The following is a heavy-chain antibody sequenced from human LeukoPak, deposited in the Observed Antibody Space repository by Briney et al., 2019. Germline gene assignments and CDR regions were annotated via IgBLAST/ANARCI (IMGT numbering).Heavy chain of an antibody. V-gene: IGHV3-7*01. CDR2: IKQDGSEK. CDR3: ARNGAGLRLGEFDY. J-gene: IGHJ4*02. Sequence: GGSLRLSCAASGFTFSSYWMSWVRQAPGKGLEWVANIKQDGSEKYYVDSVKGRFTISRDNAKNSLYLQMNSLRAEDTAVYYCARNGAGLRLGEFDYWGQGTLVTVSS. D-gene: IGHD3-16*01. CDR1: GFTFSSYW.